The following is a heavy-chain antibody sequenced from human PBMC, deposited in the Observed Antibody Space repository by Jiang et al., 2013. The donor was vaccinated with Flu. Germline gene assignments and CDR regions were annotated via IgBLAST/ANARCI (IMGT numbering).Heavy chain of an antibody. J-gene: IGHJ6*02. D-gene: IGHD3-10*01. CDR1: TFSSYA. Sequence: TFSSYAMSWVRQAPGKGLEWVSAISGSGGSTYYADSVKGRFTISRDNSKNTLYLQMNSLRAEDTAVYYCAKEGSGSYSTQRYYYYYGMDVWGQGTTVTVSS. CDR2: ISGSGGST. V-gene: IGHV3-23*01. CDR3: AKEGSGSYSTQRYYYYYGMDV.